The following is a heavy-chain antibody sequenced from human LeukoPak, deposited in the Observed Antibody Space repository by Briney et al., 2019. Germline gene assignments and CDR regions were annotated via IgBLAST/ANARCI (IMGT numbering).Heavy chain of an antibody. V-gene: IGHV3-21*01. CDR3: AREAVSSTYCGGDCSFE. J-gene: IGHJ4*02. CDR1: GFTFSSYS. D-gene: IGHD2-21*02. CDR2: ISSSSSSYI. Sequence: KPRGSLRLSCAASGFTFSSYSMNWVRQAPGKGLEWVSSISSSSSSYIYYADSVKGRFTISRDNAKNSLYLEINSLRAEDTAVYYCAREAVSSTYCGGDCSFEWGQGTLVTVPS.